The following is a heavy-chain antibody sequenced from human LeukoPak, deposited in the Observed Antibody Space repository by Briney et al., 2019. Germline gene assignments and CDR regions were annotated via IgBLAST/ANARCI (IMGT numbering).Heavy chain of an antibody. Sequence: SETLSLTYTVYGGSFSGYYWSWIRQPPGKGLEWIGEINHSGSTNYNPSLKSRVTISVDTSKNQFSLKLSSVTAADTAVYYCARALGTSFDYWGQGTLVTVSS. CDR1: GGSFSGYY. CDR2: INHSGST. CDR3: ARALGTSFDY. V-gene: IGHV4-34*01. J-gene: IGHJ4*02. D-gene: IGHD7-27*01.